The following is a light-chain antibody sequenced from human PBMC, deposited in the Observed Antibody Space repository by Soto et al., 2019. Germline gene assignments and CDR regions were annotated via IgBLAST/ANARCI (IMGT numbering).Light chain of an antibody. CDR3: QTWGTGIRV. Sequence: QPVLTQSPSASASLGASVKLTCTLSSGHSRYAIAWHQQQPEKGPRNLMKVNSDGSHNKGDGVPDRFSGSRSGAERYLTISSLQAEDEAEYYCQTWGTGIRVFGRGTKLTVL. CDR2: VNSDGSH. J-gene: IGLJ3*02. V-gene: IGLV4-69*01. CDR1: SGHSRYA.